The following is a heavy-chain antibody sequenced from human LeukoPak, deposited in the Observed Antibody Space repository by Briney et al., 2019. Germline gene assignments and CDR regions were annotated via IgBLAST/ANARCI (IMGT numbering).Heavy chain of an antibody. CDR2: INPISGDT. D-gene: IGHD3-10*01. J-gene: IGHJ6*02. CDR1: GYIFSDYY. Sequence: ASVKVSCKASGYIFSDYYMHWVRQAPGQGLECMGRINPISGDTNYAQKFQGRVTMTRDTSISTAYMELSRLRSDDTAVYYCARGAKLYTGSYYNYYYYAMDVWGQGTTVTVSS. V-gene: IGHV1-2*06. CDR3: ARGAKLYTGSYYNYYYYAMDV.